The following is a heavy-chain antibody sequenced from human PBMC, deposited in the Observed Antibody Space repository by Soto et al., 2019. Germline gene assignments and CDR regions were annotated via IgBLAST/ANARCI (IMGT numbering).Heavy chain of an antibody. D-gene: IGHD3-10*01. V-gene: IGHV4-34*01. Sequence: QVQLQQWGAGLLKPSATLSLTCAAYGGSFSGYYWSWIRQPPGKGLEWIGEINHRGSTAYNPSIKSRVTISVDTSKTQFSLKLRAVTAADTAVYYCARVRRIYYGSGTYIDYWGQGTLVTVSS. CDR2: INHRGST. J-gene: IGHJ4*02. CDR3: ARVRRIYYGSGTYIDY. CDR1: GGSFSGYY.